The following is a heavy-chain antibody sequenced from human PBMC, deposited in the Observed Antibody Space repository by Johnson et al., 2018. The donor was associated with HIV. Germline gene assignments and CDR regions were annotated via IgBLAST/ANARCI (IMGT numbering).Heavy chain of an antibody. V-gene: IGHV3-9*01. Sequence: EVQLVESGGGLVQPGRSLRLSCAASGFTFDDYAMHWVRQAPGKGLEWVSGLSWHSGSIGYADSVTGRFTISRDNAKNSLYLQMNSLRAEDTALYYCAKDLLTYYYDSSDAFDIWGQGTMVTVSS. D-gene: IGHD3-22*01. J-gene: IGHJ3*02. CDR2: LSWHSGSI. CDR1: GFTFDDYA. CDR3: AKDLLTYYYDSSDAFDI.